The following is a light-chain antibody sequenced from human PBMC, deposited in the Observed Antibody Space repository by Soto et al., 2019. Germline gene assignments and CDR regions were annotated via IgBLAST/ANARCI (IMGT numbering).Light chain of an antibody. CDR3: QQYGSSPGT. J-gene: IGKJ1*01. V-gene: IGKV3-20*01. CDR2: DAS. CDR1: QSVSSNH. Sequence: EIVLTQSPGTLSLSPGERATLSCRASQSVSSNHLAWYQQKLGQAPRLLIYDASSRATGIPDRFSGSGSGTDFTLTISRLEPEDFAVYYCQQYGSSPGTFGQGTKVEIK.